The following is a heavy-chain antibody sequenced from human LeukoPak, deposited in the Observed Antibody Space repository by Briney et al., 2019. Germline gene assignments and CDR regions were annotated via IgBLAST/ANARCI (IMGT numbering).Heavy chain of an antibody. D-gene: IGHD3-22*01. Sequence: SETLSLTCTVSGGSIRRYYWSWIRQPPGKGLEWIGYISYSGSTDYNPSLKSRVTISGDTSKNQFSLKLTSVTAADTAVYYCARDYYDSSDYYYYAFEIWGQGTMVTVSS. CDR3: ARDYYDSSDYYYYAFEI. J-gene: IGHJ3*02. CDR1: GGSIRRYY. V-gene: IGHV4-59*01. CDR2: ISYSGST.